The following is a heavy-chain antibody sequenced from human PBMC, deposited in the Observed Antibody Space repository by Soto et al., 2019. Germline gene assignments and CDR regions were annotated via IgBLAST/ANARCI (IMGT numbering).Heavy chain of an antibody. CDR2: INPNSGGT. D-gene: IGHD3-22*01. J-gene: IGHJ3*02. V-gene: IGHV1-2*04. CDR1: GYTFTGYY. CDR3: ARGFPQTYYDSSGPSRFDAFDI. Sequence: ASVKVSCKASGYTFTGYYMHWVRQAPGQGLEWMGWINPNSGGTNYAQKFQGWVTMTRDTSISTAYMELSRLRSDDTAVYYCARGFPQTYYDSSGPSRFDAFDIWGQGTMVTVSS.